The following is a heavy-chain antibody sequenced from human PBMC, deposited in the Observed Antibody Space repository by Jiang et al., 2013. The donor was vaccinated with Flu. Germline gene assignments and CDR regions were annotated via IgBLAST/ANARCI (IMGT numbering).Heavy chain of an antibody. V-gene: IGHV3-30-3*01. D-gene: IGHD2-8*01. Sequence: AASGFTFSSYAMHWVRQAPGKGLEWVAVISYDGSNKYYADSVKGRFTISRDNSKNTLYLQMNSLRAEDTAVYYCARDVMGKAGLFDYWGQGTLVTVSS. CDR1: GFTFSSYA. CDR3: ARDVMGKAGLFDY. J-gene: IGHJ4*02. CDR2: ISYDGSNK.